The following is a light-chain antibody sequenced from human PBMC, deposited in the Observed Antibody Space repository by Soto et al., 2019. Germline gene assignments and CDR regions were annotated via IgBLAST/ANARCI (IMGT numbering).Light chain of an antibody. CDR3: SSYTSSSTLVV. J-gene: IGLJ1*01. V-gene: IGLV2-14*01. CDR1: SSDVGGYNY. CDR2: DVS. Sequence: QSALTQPASVSGSPGQSITISCTGTSSDVGGYNYVSWYQQHPGKDPKLMIYDVSNRHSGVSNRCSGSKSGNTASLTISGLQAEDEADYYCSSYTSSSTLVVFGTGTTLTVL.